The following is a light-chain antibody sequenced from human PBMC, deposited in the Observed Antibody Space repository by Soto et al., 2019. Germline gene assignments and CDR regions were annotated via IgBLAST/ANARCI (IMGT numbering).Light chain of an antibody. CDR2: AAS. Sequence: DIQMTNSPPTLPASVGDRVTIPCRASQSISSCLAWYQQKPGKAPRLLIYAASSLDSGVPSRFSGSGSGTEFTLTISSLQPADFATYYCQQYNSYSPTFSQGTKVDIK. CDR3: QQYNSYSPT. J-gene: IGKJ1*01. V-gene: IGKV1-5*01. CDR1: QSISSC.